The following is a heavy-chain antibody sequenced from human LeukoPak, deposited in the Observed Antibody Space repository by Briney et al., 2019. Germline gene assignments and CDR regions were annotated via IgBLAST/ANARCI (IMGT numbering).Heavy chain of an antibody. J-gene: IGHJ4*02. Sequence: PSETLSLTCAVYGGSFSGYYWSWIRQPPGKGLEWIGEINHSGSTNYNPSLKSRVTISVDTSKNQFSLKLSSVTAADTAVYYCARGLARDRSSYYFDYWGQGTLVTVSS. CDR3: ARGLARDRSSYYFDY. V-gene: IGHV4-34*01. CDR2: INHSGST. D-gene: IGHD6-6*01. CDR1: GGSFSGYY.